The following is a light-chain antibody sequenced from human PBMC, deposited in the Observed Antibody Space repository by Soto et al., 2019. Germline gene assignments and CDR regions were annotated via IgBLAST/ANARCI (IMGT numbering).Light chain of an antibody. Sequence: QSALTQPRSVSGSPGQSVIISCTGTNSDVAGYNYVSWYQQHPNKAPKLMTFDVNKRPLGVPDRFSGSKSGNTAYLTISGLQAEDEADYYCCSYAGSYSGVFGGGTKVTVL. J-gene: IGLJ3*02. CDR2: DVN. V-gene: IGLV2-11*01. CDR3: CSYAGSYSGV. CDR1: NSDVAGYNY.